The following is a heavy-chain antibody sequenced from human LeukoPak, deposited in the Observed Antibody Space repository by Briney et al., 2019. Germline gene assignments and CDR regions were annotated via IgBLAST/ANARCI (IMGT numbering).Heavy chain of an antibody. CDR2: IYYSGIT. D-gene: IGHD2-15*01. V-gene: IGHV4-59*08. CDR1: GGSFSGYY. J-gene: IGHJ3*02. CDR3: VRHLSAGRPAFDI. Sequence: SETLSLTCAVYGGSFSGYYWSWIRQPPGKALEWIGSIYYSGITYYNPSLKSRVTISVDTSNNKFSLKLTSLTAADTAVYYCVRHLSAGRPAFDIWGQGTMVTVSS.